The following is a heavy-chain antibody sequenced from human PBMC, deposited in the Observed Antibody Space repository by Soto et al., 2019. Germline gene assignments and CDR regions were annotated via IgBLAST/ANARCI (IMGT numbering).Heavy chain of an antibody. CDR3: ARLHCYSPNCVPLDP. V-gene: IGHV4-39*01. Sequence: QLQLQESGPGLVKPSETLSLTCTVSGGSIRDDTYYWGWIRQPPGKGLEWIGSIYYSGTSSYNPSLKSRVTMSAATSKKQLSLRLSSVTAADTAAYYCARLHCYSPNCVPLDPWGQGTLVIVSS. CDR2: IYYSGTS. J-gene: IGHJ5*02. D-gene: IGHD2-2*01. CDR1: GGSIRDDTYY.